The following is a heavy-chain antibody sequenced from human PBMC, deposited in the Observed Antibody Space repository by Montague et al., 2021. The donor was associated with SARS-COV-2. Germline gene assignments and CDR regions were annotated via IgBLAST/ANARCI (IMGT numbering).Heavy chain of an antibody. D-gene: IGHD3-22*01. V-gene: IGHV3-21*01. J-gene: IGHJ4*02. Sequence: SLRLSCAASGFTFSSYSMNWVRQAPGKGLEWVSSISSSSSYIYYADSVKGRFTISRDNAKNSLYLQMNSLRAEDTAVYYCASSTYYYDSSGSYYFDYWAQGPLATVSS. CDR2: ISSSSSYI. CDR1: GFTFSSYS. CDR3: ASSTYYYDSSGSYYFDY.